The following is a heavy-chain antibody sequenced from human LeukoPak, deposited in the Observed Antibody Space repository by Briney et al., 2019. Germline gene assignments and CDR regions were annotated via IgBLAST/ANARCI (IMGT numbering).Heavy chain of an antibody. D-gene: IGHD3-22*01. CDR2: IYYSGST. J-gene: IGHJ4*02. V-gene: IGHV4-59*01. CDR3: ARAVEYYYDSSGYYSYYFDY. CDR1: GGSISSYY. Sequence: PSETLSLTCTVSGGSISSYYWSWIRQPPGKGLEWVGYIYYSGSTNYNPSLKSRVTISVDTSKNQFSLKLYSVTAADTAVYCCARAVEYYYDSSGYYSYYFDYWGQGTLVTVSS.